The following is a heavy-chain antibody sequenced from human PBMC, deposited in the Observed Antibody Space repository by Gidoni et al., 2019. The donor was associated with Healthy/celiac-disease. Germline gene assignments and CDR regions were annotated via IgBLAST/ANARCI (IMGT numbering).Heavy chain of an antibody. CDR2: VSGRGGTT. Sequence: EVQLLESGGGLVQPAGSLRLSCEASGFTFSSYAMSWVRQAPGKGLEWVSAVSGRGGTTYYADSVKGRFTISRDNAKNTLYLQMNSLRAEDTAVYYCAKKDIVVVPAFFDYWGQGTLVTVSS. CDR3: AKKDIVVVPAFFDY. CDR1: GFTFSSYA. D-gene: IGHD2-2*01. V-gene: IGHV3-23*01. J-gene: IGHJ4*02.